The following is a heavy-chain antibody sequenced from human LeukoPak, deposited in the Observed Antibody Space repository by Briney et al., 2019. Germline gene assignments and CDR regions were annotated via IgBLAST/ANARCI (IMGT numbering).Heavy chain of an antibody. CDR1: GGSMSGHF. CDR3: ALGYNDIWEL. D-gene: IGHD5-24*01. CDR2: INHSGST. J-gene: IGHJ4*02. V-gene: IGHV4-34*01. Sequence: SETLSLTCSVSGGSMSGHFWIWFRQPPGKGLEWIGEINHSGSTHYTPSLKSRVTISVDTSDNKFSLKMISVTAADAAVYYCALGYNDIWELWGRGTLVTVSS.